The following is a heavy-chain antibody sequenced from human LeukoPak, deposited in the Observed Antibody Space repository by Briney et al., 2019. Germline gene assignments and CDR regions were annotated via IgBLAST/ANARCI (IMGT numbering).Heavy chain of an antibody. D-gene: IGHD3-9*01. V-gene: IGHV3-21*01. Sequence: GGSLRLSCAASGFTFSSYSMNWVRQAPGKGLEWVSSISSSSSYIYYADSLKGRFTISRDNAKNSLYLQMNSLRAEDTAVYYCASRNLTGYYSKAFDIWGQGTVVTVSS. CDR2: ISSSSSYI. CDR3: ASRNLTGYYSKAFDI. J-gene: IGHJ3*02. CDR1: GFTFSSYS.